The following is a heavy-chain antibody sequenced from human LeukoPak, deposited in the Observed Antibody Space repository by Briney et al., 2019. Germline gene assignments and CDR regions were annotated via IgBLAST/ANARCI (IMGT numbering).Heavy chain of an antibody. CDR2: INPNSGGT. CDR3: ATADGIAAIFYYYYGMDV. J-gene: IGHJ6*02. V-gene: IGHV1-2*02. Sequence: ASVKVSCKASGYTFTGYYMHWVRQAPGQGLEWMGWINPNSGGTNYAQKFQGRVTMTRDTSISTAYTELSRLRSDDTAVYYCATADGIAAIFYYYYGMDVWGQGTTVTVSS. CDR1: GYTFTGYY. D-gene: IGHD6-13*01.